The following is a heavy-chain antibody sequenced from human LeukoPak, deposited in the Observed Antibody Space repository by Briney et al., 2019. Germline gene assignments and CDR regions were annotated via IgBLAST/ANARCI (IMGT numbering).Heavy chain of an antibody. Sequence: SVKVSCKASGGTFSSYAISWVRQAPGQGLEWMGGIIPIFGTANYAQKFQGRVTITADKSTSTAYMELSSLRSEDTAVYYCAGGKRRDFWSGYPRYTIDYWGQGTLVTVSS. CDR3: AGGKRRDFWSGYPRYTIDY. V-gene: IGHV1-69*06. CDR1: GGTFSSYA. J-gene: IGHJ4*02. D-gene: IGHD3-3*01. CDR2: IIPIFGTA.